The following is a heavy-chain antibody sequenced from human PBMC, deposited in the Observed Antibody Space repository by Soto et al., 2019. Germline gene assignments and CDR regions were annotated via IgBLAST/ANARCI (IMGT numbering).Heavy chain of an antibody. CDR3: ARAPFSAYGVDY. J-gene: IGHJ4*01. CDR1: GFSFTSYD. CDR2: MNPNSGNT. D-gene: IGHD5-12*01. Sequence: QVQLVQSGAEVKKPGASVKVSCKTSGFSFTSYDVTWVRQATGQGLEWMGWMNPNSGNTGFAQKFLGRVTLTRNISISTAYMVLSSLRSEDTAVYYCARAPFSAYGVDYWGHGTLVTVSS. V-gene: IGHV1-8*01.